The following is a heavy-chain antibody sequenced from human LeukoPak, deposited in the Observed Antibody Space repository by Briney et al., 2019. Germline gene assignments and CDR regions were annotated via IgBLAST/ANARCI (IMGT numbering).Heavy chain of an antibody. CDR3: ARGPAAMDYYYYGMDV. D-gene: IGHD2-2*01. CDR1: GFTFSSYG. CDR2: ISYDGSNK. Sequence: QPGGSLRLSCAASGFTFSSYGMHWVRQAPGKGLEWVAVISYDGSNKYYADSVKGRFTISRDNSKNTLYLQMNSLRAEDTAVYYCARGPAAMDYYYYGMDVWGQGTTVTVSS. J-gene: IGHJ6*02. V-gene: IGHV3-30*03.